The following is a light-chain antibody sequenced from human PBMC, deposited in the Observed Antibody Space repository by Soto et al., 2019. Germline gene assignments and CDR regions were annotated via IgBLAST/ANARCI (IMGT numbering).Light chain of an antibody. CDR2: GAS. CDR3: QQSYRTST. Sequence: DIQMTQSPSSLSASGRDRVTITCRASQSISGSLNWSQQKSGKAPKLLIYGASTLQTGVPSRFSGSGSETDYTRTISSLKPEDFAPYYGQQSYRTSTFGQGTRLQIK. V-gene: IGKV1-39*01. CDR1: QSISGS. J-gene: IGKJ5*01.